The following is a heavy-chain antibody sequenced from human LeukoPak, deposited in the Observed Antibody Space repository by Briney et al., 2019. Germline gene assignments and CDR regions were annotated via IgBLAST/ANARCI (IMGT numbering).Heavy chain of an antibody. V-gene: IGHV4-39*01. CDR2: IYYSGST. CDR3: ARRRGYGDYVIDY. J-gene: IGHJ4*02. D-gene: IGHD4-17*01. CDR1: GGSISSSSYY. Sequence: SETLSLTCTVSGGSISSSSYYWCWIRQPPGKGLEWIGSIYYSGSTYYNPSLKSRVTISVDTSKNQFSLKLSSVTAADTAVYYCARRRGYGDYVIDYWGQGTLVTVSS.